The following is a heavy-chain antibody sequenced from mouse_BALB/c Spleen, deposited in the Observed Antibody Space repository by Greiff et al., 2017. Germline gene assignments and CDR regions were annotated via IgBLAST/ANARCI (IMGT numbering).Heavy chain of an antibody. CDR2: INSNGGST. CDR1: GFTFSSYG. CDR3: ARAIGSPYWYFDV. Sequence: EVQLVESGGGLVQPGGSLKLSCAASGFTFSSYGMSWVRQTPDKRLELVATINSNGGSTYYPDSVKGRFTISRDNAKNTLYLQMSSLKSEDTAMYYCARAIGSPYWYFDVWGAGTTVTVSS. D-gene: IGHD1-1*01. J-gene: IGHJ1*01. V-gene: IGHV5-6-3*01.